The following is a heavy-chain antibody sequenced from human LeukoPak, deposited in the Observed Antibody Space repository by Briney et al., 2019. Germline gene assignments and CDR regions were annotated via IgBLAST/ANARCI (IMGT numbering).Heavy chain of an antibody. V-gene: IGHV5-51*01. D-gene: IGHD3-16*02. Sequence: GESLKISCKGSVYSFSSYWIGWVRQMPGKGLEWMGMIYPGGTNHRYSPSFQGQVTMSVDKSINTAYLQWTSLAASHTGIYYCARLYCYTSTRDKGFDYWGQGTLVTVSS. J-gene: IGHJ4*02. CDR3: ARLYCYTSTRDKGFDY. CDR1: VYSFSSYW. CDR2: IYPGGTNH.